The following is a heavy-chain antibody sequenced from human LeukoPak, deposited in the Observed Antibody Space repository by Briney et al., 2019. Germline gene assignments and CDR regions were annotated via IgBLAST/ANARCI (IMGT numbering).Heavy chain of an antibody. CDR3: AKASIPRIAAAGTIDY. V-gene: IGHV3-23*01. D-gene: IGHD6-13*01. CDR1: GFTFSSYA. CDR2: ISGSGGST. J-gene: IGHJ4*02. Sequence: GGSLRLSCAASGFTFSSYAMSWVRQAPGKGLEWVSAISGSGGSTYYADSVKGRFTISRDNSKNTPYLQMNSLRAEDTAVYYCAKASIPRIAAAGTIDYWGQGTLVTVSS.